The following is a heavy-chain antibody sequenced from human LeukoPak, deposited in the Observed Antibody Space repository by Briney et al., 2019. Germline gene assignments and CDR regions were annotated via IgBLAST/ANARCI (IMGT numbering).Heavy chain of an antibody. V-gene: IGHV1-3*01. CDR1: GYSFSTYT. J-gene: IGHJ4*02. CDR2: INAGNGNT. D-gene: IGHD5-24*01. Sequence: ASVKVSCKASGYSFSTYTMNWVRQAPGQRLEWMGWINAGNGNTKYSQKFQGRVTITRDTSASTAYMEMRSLRSEDTAVYYCAREIDRDDYNRFFDYWGQGTLVTVSS. CDR3: AREIDRDDYNRFFDY.